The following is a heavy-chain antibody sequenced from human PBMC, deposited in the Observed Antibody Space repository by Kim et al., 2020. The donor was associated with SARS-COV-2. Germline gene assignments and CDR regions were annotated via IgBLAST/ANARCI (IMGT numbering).Heavy chain of an antibody. Sequence: TNYNPSLKSRVTISVDSSKNQFSLKLSSVTAADTAVYYCARALGSGPVDYWGQGTLVTVSS. V-gene: IGHV4-59*01. CDR2: T. J-gene: IGHJ4*02. CDR3: ARALGSGPVDY. D-gene: IGHD3-10*01.